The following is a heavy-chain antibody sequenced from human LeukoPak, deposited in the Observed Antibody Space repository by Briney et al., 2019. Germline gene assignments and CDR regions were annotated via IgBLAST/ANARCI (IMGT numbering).Heavy chain of an antibody. Sequence: GGSLRLSCAASGFTFSSYWMSWVRQAPGKGLEWVANIKQDGSEKYYVDSVKGRFTISRDNAKNSLYLQMNSLRAEDTAVYYCARGCLTEAYSGSQCPYYFDYWGQGTLVTVSS. CDR1: GFTFSSYW. D-gene: IGHD1-26*01. CDR2: IKQDGSEK. CDR3: ARGCLTEAYSGSQCPYYFDY. J-gene: IGHJ4*02. V-gene: IGHV3-7*01.